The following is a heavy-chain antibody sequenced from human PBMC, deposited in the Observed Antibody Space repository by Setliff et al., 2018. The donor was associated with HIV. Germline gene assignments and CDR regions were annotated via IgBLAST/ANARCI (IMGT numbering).Heavy chain of an antibody. D-gene: IGHD6-6*01. J-gene: IGHJ4*02. V-gene: IGHV4-31*11. CDR1: GGSITSGGYF. CDR2: IYYSGST. Sequence: LSLTCAVSGGSITSGGYFWSWIRQHPGKGLEWIGHIYYSGSTYYNPSLKSRVTISVDTSKNQFSLKLTSVTAADTAVYYCARFSTSSGGTFDYWGQGTLVTVSS. CDR3: ARFSTSSGGTFDY.